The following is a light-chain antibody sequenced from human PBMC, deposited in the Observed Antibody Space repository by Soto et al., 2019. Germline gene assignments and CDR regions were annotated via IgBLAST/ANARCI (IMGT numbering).Light chain of an antibody. CDR1: SSDIGGYNY. CDR2: EVT. V-gene: IGLV2-14*03. CDR3: SSYTSSSTVL. J-gene: IGLJ2*01. Sequence: QSAPTQPASVSGSPGQSITISCTGTSSDIGGYNYVSWFQQHPGKAPKLMIYEVTSRPTGVSNRFSGSKSGNTASLTISGLQAEDEADYYCSSYTSSSTVLFGGGTKLTVL.